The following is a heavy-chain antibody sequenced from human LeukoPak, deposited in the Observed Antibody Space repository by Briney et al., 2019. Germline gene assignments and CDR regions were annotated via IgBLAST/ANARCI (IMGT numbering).Heavy chain of an antibody. D-gene: IGHD3-9*01. CDR2: IYHSGST. CDR3: ARGGLRYFDWMYYMDV. CDR1: GGSIRSSNW. V-gene: IGHV4-4*02. J-gene: IGHJ6*03. Sequence: SGTLSLTCAVSGGSIRSSNWWTWVRQPPGKGLEWIGEIYHSGSTNYNASLKSRVTISVDKSKNQFSLKLTSVTAADTAVYYCARGGLRYFDWMYYMDVWGKGTTVTISS.